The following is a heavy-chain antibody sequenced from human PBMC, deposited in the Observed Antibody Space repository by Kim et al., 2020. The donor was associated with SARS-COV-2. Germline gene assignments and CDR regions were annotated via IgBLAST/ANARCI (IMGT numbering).Heavy chain of an antibody. CDR1: GGTFSSYA. V-gene: IGHV1-69*13. CDR3: AREGRYYDRGGMDV. Sequence: SVKVSCKASGGTFSSYAISWVRQAPGQGLEWMGGIIPIFGTANYAQKFQGRVTITADESTSTAYMELSSLRSEDTAVYYCAREGRYYDRGGMDVWGQGTTVTVSS. CDR2: IIPIFGTA. D-gene: IGHD3-22*01. J-gene: IGHJ6*02.